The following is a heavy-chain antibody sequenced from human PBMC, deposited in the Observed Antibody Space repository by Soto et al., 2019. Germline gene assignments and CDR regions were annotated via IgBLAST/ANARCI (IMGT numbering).Heavy chain of an antibody. CDR1: GGSLSGYS. Sequence: SETLSLTCAVYGGSLSGYSWNWIRQPPGKGLEWIGEINHSGTTKYNPSLKSRVTISVDTSKNQFSLKLSSVTAADTAVYYCARWARAAIDQLPFDIWGQGTMVTVSS. V-gene: IGHV4-34*01. J-gene: IGHJ3*02. D-gene: IGHD6-25*01. CDR3: ARWARAAIDQLPFDI. CDR2: INHSGTT.